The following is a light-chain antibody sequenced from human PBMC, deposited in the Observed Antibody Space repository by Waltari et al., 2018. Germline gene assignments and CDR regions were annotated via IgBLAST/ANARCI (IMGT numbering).Light chain of an antibody. CDR1: INDVGAYHY. J-gene: IGLJ1*01. CDR2: DVT. Sequence: QYALTQPRPVSGSPGPSVTISCTGTINDVGAYHYVSWYQQHPGKAPKLMIYDVTKRPSGVPDRFSGSKSGNTASLTISGLQTEDEADYYCCSYEGTYVFGTGTKVTVL. CDR3: CSYEGTYV. V-gene: IGLV2-11*01.